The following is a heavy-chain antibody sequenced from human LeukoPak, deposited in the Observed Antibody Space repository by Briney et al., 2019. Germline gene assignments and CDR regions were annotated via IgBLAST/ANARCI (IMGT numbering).Heavy chain of an antibody. Sequence: SETLSLTCTVSGGSISSYYWSWIRQPPGKGLEWIGSMYYSGSTNYSPSLKSRVTISVDTSKNQFSLKLRSVTAADTAVYYCARAWLSIDYWGQGTLVTVSS. CDR3: ARAWLSIDY. V-gene: IGHV4-59*01. D-gene: IGHD5-24*01. CDR1: GGSISSYY. J-gene: IGHJ4*02. CDR2: MYYSGST.